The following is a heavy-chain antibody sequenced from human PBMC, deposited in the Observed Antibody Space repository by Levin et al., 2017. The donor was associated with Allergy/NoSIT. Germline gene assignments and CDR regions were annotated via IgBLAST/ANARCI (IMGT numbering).Heavy chain of an antibody. J-gene: IGHJ4*02. CDR3: ASWSSGWSD. CDR2: INPDGSGK. V-gene: IGHV3-7*01. CDR1: GFTFSASW. D-gene: IGHD1-26*01. Sequence: GSLRLSCVGSGFTFSASWMNWIRQAPGKGLEWVANINPDGSGKRYVDSVKGRFTISRDNAKNSLFLEMDSLRAEDTAIYYCASWSSGWSDWGLGTLVTVSS.